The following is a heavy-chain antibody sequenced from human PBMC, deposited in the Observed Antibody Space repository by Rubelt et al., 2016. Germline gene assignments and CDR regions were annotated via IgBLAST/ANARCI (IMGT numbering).Heavy chain of an antibody. D-gene: IGHD4-17*01. V-gene: IGHV5-51*01. Sequence: EVQLVQSGAEVKKPGDSLKISCKGSGYSFTSYWLGWVRQMPGTGLEWMGIIYPGDSDTRYSRSFQGQVTISADKSISTAYLQWSSLKASDTAMYYCARVTTVTNDNWFDPWGQGTLVTVSS. CDR3: ARVTTVTNDNWFDP. CDR1: GYSFTSYW. J-gene: IGHJ5*02. CDR2: IYPGDSDT.